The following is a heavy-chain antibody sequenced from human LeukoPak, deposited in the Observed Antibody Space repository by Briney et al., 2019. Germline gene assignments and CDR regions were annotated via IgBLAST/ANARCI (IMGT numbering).Heavy chain of an antibody. V-gene: IGHV3-23*01. D-gene: IGHD2-2*03. CDR1: GFTFSNYA. CDR3: VKEVTGYGYFDY. CDR2: LNGGRT. J-gene: IGHJ4*02. Sequence: GGSLRLSCVASGFTFSNYAMSWVRQAPGKGLEWIAALNGGRTFFQYSVRGRFTISRDNSKNTLYLQLNSLRGDDTAVYYCVKEVTGYGYFDYWGRGTLVTVSS.